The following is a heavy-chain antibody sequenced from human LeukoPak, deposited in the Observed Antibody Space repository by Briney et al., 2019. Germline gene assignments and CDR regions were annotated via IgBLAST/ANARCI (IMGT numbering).Heavy chain of an antibody. CDR3: SRDRMGTKSFDY. CDR1: GFTVRINY. D-gene: IGHD5-24*01. V-gene: IGHV3-66*01. CDR2: ISSGGST. Sequence: GGSLRLSCAASGFTVRINYMRLVRQAPGKGLEWVSVISSGGSTYCADSVKGRFTISRDSSKNTLYLQMKSLRAEDTALYYCSRDRMGTKSFDYWGQGTLVTVSS. J-gene: IGHJ4*02.